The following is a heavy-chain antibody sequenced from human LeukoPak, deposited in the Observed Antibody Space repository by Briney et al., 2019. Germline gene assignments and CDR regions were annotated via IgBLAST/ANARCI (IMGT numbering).Heavy chain of an antibody. CDR2: IKSKSDGGTT. Sequence: GGSLRLSCAASGFTFTNAWMSWVRQAPGKGLEWVGRIKSKSDGGTTEYGAPVKGRFTISRDDSKNTLYLQMNSLKAEDTAVYYCTTDAGYNSRWYNWWGQGTLVTVSS. V-gene: IGHV3-15*01. D-gene: IGHD1-20*01. CDR1: GFTFTNAW. CDR3: TTDAGYNSRWYNW. J-gene: IGHJ4*02.